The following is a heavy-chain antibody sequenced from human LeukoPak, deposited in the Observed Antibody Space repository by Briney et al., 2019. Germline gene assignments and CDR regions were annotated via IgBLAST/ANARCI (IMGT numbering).Heavy chain of an antibody. CDR3: ATVSRWYQGTEGYYFDY. D-gene: IGHD4-23*01. Sequence: ASVKVSCKVSGYALTELSMHWVRQAPGKGLEWMGGFDPEDGETVYAQKFQGRVTMTEDTSTDTAYMELSSLRSEDTAVYYCATVSRWYQGTEGYYFDYWGQGTLVTVSS. CDR1: GYALTELS. CDR2: FDPEDGET. V-gene: IGHV1-24*01. J-gene: IGHJ4*02.